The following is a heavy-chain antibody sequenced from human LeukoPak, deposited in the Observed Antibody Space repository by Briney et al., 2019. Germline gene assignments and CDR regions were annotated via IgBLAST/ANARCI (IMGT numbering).Heavy chain of an antibody. Sequence: GGSLRLSCAVSGFTFSSYCMHWVRQAPGKGLEWVAVISYDGSNKYYADSVKGRFTISRDNSKNTLYLQMNSLRAEDTAVYYCAKDLYSSGFDYWGQGTLVTVSS. D-gene: IGHD6-19*01. CDR3: AKDLYSSGFDY. CDR2: ISYDGSNK. J-gene: IGHJ4*02. V-gene: IGHV3-30*18. CDR1: GFTFSSYC.